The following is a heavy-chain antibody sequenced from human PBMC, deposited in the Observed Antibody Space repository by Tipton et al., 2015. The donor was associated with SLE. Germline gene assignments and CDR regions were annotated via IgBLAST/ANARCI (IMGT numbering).Heavy chain of an antibody. V-gene: IGHV3-23*01. D-gene: IGHD1-1*01. CDR2: ISGRGDRT. CDR3: AKNSLVNGWDLQRPVDD. J-gene: IGHJ4*02. Sequence: SLRLSCAASGFTFSSYAMNWVRRAPGRGLEWVSAISGRGDRTYSADSLRGRFTISRDNSRSTLYLHMNYLRAEDTAVYYCAKNSLVNGWDLQRPVDDWGQGTLVTVSS. CDR1: GFTFSSYA.